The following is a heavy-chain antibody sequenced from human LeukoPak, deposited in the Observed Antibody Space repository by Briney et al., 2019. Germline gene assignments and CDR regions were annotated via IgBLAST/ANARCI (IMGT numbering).Heavy chain of an antibody. D-gene: IGHD3-9*01. J-gene: IGHJ4*02. Sequence: GGSLRLSCATPGFTFSSYAMSWVRQAPRQGLEWVSGIGASGGSTYYADSVKGRFTIPRDNSKNTLYLQMNSLRTEDTAVYYCAKAEGYDILTGLDYWGQGTLVTVSS. CDR2: IGASGGST. CDR3: AKAEGYDILTGLDY. CDR1: GFTFSSYA. V-gene: IGHV3-23*01.